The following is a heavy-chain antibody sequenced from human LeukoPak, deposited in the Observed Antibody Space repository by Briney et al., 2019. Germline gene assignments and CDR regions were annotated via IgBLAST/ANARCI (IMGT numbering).Heavy chain of an antibody. CDR2: ISSSSSYI. V-gene: IGHV3-21*01. Sequence: PGGSLRLSCAACVFTFSSYAMSWVRQAPGKGLEWVSSISSSSSYIYYADSVKGRFTISRDDAKNSLYLQMNSLRAEDTAVYYCARTMYSNYVFDYWGQGTLVTVSS. CDR3: ARTMYSNYVFDY. CDR1: VFTFSSYA. D-gene: IGHD4-11*01. J-gene: IGHJ4*02.